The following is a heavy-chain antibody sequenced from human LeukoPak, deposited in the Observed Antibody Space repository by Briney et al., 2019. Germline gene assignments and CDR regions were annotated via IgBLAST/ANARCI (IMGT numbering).Heavy chain of an antibody. J-gene: IGHJ4*02. CDR1: GYTFTGYY. CDR2: INSNSGDT. V-gene: IGHV1-2*02. Sequence: ASVKVSCKASGYTFTGYYMHWVRQAPGQGLEWMGWINSNSGDTNYAQKFQGRFTMTRDTSITTVYIELSRLRSDDTAMFYCARNDFWTGYYEVWGQGTLVTVSS. CDR3: ARNDFWTGYYEV. D-gene: IGHD3/OR15-3a*01.